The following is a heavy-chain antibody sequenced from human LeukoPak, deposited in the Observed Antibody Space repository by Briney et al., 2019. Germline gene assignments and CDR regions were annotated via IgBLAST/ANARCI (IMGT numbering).Heavy chain of an antibody. CDR3: ARVSKGDRWLQRTNAFGY. D-gene: IGHD5-24*01. Sequence: GASVKVSCKASGYPFTTYAINWVRQAPGQGLEWMGWINTNTGNPTYAQGFTGRFVFSLDTSVSTAYLQISSLKAEDAAVYYCARVSKGDRWLQRTNAFGYWGQGTLVTVSS. CDR1: GYPFTTYA. CDR2: INTNTGNP. V-gene: IGHV7-4-1*02. J-gene: IGHJ4*02.